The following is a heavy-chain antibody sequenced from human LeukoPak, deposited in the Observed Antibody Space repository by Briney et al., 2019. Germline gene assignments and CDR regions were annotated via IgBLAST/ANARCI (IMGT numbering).Heavy chain of an antibody. CDR2: IYYTGST. Sequence: PSETLSLTCTVSGGSISSYYWSWIRQPPGKGLEWIGYIYYTGSTNFNPSLKSRVTISVDTSKNQFSLKLSSVTVADTAVYYCARRSRSSSTYYFDYWGQGTLVTVSS. J-gene: IGHJ4*02. CDR1: GGSISSYY. V-gene: IGHV4-59*08. CDR3: ARRSRSSSTYYFDY. D-gene: IGHD6-6*01.